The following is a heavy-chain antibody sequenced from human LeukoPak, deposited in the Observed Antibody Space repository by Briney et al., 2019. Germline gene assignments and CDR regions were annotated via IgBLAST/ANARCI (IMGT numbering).Heavy chain of an antibody. J-gene: IGHJ4*02. CDR3: AKVEGSGDYVFDY. CDR2: IRYDGSNK. D-gene: IGHD4-17*01. CDR1: GFTFSSYG. Sequence: GGSLRLSCAASGFTFSSYGMHWVRQAPGKGLEWVAFIRYDGSNKYYADSVKGRFTISRDNSKNTLYLQMNSLRAEDTAVYYCAKVEGSGDYVFDYWGQGTLVTVSS. V-gene: IGHV3-30*02.